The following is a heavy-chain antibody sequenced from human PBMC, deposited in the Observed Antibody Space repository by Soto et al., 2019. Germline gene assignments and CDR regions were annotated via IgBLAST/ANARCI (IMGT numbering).Heavy chain of an antibody. CDR2: INSAGSST. Sequence: EVQLVESGGGLVQPGGSLRLSCAASGFTFSSYWMHWVRQAPGKGLVWVSRINSAGSSTSYADSVKVRFTISRDNAKNRLYLKMNSLRADNTAVYYCARPWSGRDDAFDIWGQGTMVTVSS. CDR1: GFTFSSYW. J-gene: IGHJ3*02. V-gene: IGHV3-74*01. CDR3: ARPWSGRDDAFDI. D-gene: IGHD3-10*01.